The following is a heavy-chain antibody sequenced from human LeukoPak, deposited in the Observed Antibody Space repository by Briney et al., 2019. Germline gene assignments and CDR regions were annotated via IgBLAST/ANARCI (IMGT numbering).Heavy chain of an antibody. J-gene: IGHJ4*02. CDR3: ARREGYLDY. CDR2: ISSTGGSV. Sequence: NPGGSLRLSCAASGFTFSDYYMSWIRQAPGKGLEWISYISSTGGSVYYADSVRGRFTVSRDNAKNSLYLQMNSLRAEDTAVYYCARREGYLDYWGQGTLVPVSS. V-gene: IGHV3-11*01. CDR1: GFTFSDYY.